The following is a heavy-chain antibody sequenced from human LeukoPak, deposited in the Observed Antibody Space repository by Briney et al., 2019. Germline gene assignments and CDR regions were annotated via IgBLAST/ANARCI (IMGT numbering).Heavy chain of an antibody. CDR2: IYYSGST. V-gene: IGHV4-59*01. J-gene: IGHJ6*03. CDR1: GGSISSYY. Sequence: SETLSLTCTVSGGSISSYYWSWIRQPPGKGLEWIGYIYYSGSTNYNPSLKSRVTISVDTSKNQFSLKLSSVTAADTAVYYCAREGRVAAAGYYYYYMDVWGKGTTATVSS. D-gene: IGHD6-13*01. CDR3: AREGRVAAAGYYYYYMDV.